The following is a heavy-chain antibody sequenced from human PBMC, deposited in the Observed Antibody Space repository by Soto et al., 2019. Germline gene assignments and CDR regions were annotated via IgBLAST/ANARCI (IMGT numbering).Heavy chain of an antibody. D-gene: IGHD3-22*01. Sequence: ASVKVSCEASGDTFTNYGFSWVRQAPGQGLEWMGWISVYSGNTNYAQNVQGRVTMTTDTSTSTAYMELRSLRSDDTAVYYCARDRSPYYYDSSGYPHYWGQGTLVTVSS. V-gene: IGHV1-18*01. CDR1: GDTFTNYG. CDR2: ISVYSGNT. J-gene: IGHJ4*02. CDR3: ARDRSPYYYDSSGYPHY.